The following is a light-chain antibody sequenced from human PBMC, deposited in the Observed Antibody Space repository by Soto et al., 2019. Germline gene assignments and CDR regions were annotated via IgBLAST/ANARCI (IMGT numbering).Light chain of an antibody. CDR1: QSVSSRY. V-gene: IGKV3-20*01. J-gene: IGKJ4*01. CDR3: QQYGSSPPIT. CDR2: GAS. Sequence: EIVLTQSPGTLSLSPGERATLSCRASQSVSSRYLAWYQQKPGQAPRLLIYGASSRATGIPDRFSGGGSGTDFNLTISILEPEDFAVYYCQQYGSSPPITFGGGTKVDIK.